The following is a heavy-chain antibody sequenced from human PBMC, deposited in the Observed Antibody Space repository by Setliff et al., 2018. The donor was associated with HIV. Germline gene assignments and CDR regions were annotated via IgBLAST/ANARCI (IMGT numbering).Heavy chain of an antibody. D-gene: IGHD3-22*01. V-gene: IGHV1-24*01. CDR1: GYTLTELS. CDR3: ATYHYYDSSAYYIDLYYLDY. J-gene: IGHJ4*02. Sequence: GASVKVSCKVSGYTLTELSRHWVRQAPGKGLEWMGGFDPEDGETIYAQKFQGRVTITTDESTNTVYMELSSLRSDDTAVYYCATYHYYDSSAYYIDLYYLDYWGQGTLVTV. CDR2: FDPEDGET.